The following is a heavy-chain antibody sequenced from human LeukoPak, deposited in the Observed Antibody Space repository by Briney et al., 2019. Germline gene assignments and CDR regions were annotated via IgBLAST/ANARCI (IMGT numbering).Heavy chain of an antibody. CDR2: ISWNSGSI. CDR3: AKGVGATVGYDAFGI. J-gene: IGHJ3*02. Sequence: GGSLRLSCAASGFTFDDYAMHWVRQAPGKGLEWVSGISWNSGSIGYADSVKGRFTISRDNAKNSLYLQMNSLRAEDMALYYCAKGVGATVGYDAFGIWGQGTMVTVSS. CDR1: GFTFDDYA. D-gene: IGHD1-26*01. V-gene: IGHV3-9*03.